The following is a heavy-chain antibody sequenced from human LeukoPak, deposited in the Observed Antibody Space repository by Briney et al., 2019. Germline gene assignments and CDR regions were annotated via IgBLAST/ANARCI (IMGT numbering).Heavy chain of an antibody. J-gene: IGHJ4*02. Sequence: SETLSLTCTVSGGSLSTYYWSWIRQPPGKGLEWIGYIYYSGSTSYNPSLKSRVTISVDTSTNQFSLRLSSVTAADTAIYYCARQYDFWSGFHSDYWGQGTLVTVSS. CDR3: ARQYDFWSGFHSDY. V-gene: IGHV4-59*08. CDR1: GGSLSTYY. D-gene: IGHD3-3*01. CDR2: IYYSGST.